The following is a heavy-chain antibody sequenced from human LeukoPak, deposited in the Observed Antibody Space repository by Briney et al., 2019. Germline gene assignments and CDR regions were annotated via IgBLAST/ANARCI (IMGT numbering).Heavy chain of an antibody. CDR2: INNDGSSA. CDR1: GFTFNNYW. D-gene: IGHD1-1*01. J-gene: IGHJ6*02. V-gene: IGHV3-74*01. Sequence: GGSLRLSCAASGFTFNNYWIHWVRQVPGKGLVWVSRINNDGSSASYVDSVKGRFTISRDNAKNTLFMQMNSLRAEDTAVYYCARRGTGHGMDVWGQGTTVIVSS. CDR3: ARRGTGHGMDV.